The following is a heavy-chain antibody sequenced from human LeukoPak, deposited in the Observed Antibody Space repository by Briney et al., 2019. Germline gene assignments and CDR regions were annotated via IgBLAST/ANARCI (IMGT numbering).Heavy chain of an antibody. V-gene: IGHV1-8*03. CDR2: MNPNSGNT. CDR3: ARVYRATVADRFSNYYYYYMDV. D-gene: IGHD4-23*01. Sequence: VKVSCKASGYTFTSYDINWVRQATGQGLEGMGWMNPNSGNTGYAQKFQGRVTITRNTSISTAYMELSSLRSEDTAVYYCARVYRATVADRFSNYYYYYMDVWGKGTTVTISS. J-gene: IGHJ6*03. CDR1: GYTFTSYD.